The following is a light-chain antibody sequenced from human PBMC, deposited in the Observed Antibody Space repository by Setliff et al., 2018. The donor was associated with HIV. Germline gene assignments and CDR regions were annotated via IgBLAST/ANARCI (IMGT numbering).Light chain of an antibody. CDR2: DVS. CDR1: SNDIGGYKY. V-gene: IGLV2-14*03. CDR3: SSYTSSTTYV. J-gene: IGLJ1*01. Sequence: QSVLTQPAPVSGSPGQSITISCTGTSNDIGGYKYVSWYQQHPGNAPKLLIYDVSNRPSGISSRFSGSKSGNTASLSISGLQAEDEADYYCSSYTSSTTYVFGSGTKVTVL.